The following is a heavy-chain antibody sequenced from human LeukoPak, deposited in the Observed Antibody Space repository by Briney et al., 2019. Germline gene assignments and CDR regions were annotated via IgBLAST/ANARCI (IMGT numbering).Heavy chain of an antibody. J-gene: IGHJ4*02. CDR3: ARDQHDYSNPLTC. CDR1: GFTFSSYA. Sequence: GRSLRLSCAASGFTFSSYAMHWVRQAPGKGLEWVAVISYDGSNKYYADSVKGRFTISRDNSKNTLYLQMNSLRAEDTAVYYCARDQHDYSNPLTCWGQGTLVTVSS. V-gene: IGHV3-30-3*01. CDR2: ISYDGSNK. D-gene: IGHD4-11*01.